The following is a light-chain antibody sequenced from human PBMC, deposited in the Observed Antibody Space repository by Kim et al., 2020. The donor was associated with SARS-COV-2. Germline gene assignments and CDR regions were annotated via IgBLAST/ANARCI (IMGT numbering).Light chain of an antibody. CDR2: DAS. J-gene: IGKJ1*01. Sequence: DIQMTQSPSSLSASVGDRVTITCRASHSISSYLNWYQQKPGKVPNLLIHDASSLQSGVPSRFSGSGSGTDFTLSISSLQPEDFATYYCQQSYSSPWTFGQGTKVDIK. CDR3: QQSYSSPWT. CDR1: HSISSY. V-gene: IGKV1-39*01.